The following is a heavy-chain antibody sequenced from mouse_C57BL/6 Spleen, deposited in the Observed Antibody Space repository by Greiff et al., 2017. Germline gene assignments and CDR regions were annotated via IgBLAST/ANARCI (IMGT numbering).Heavy chain of an antibody. J-gene: IGHJ4*01. CDR2: ISDGGSYT. CDR3: AREIYYGNYGGFMDY. D-gene: IGHD2-1*01. CDR1: GFTFSSYA. Sequence: EVQGVESGGGLVKLGGSLKLSCAASGFTFSSYAMSWVRQTPEKRLEWVATISDGGSYTYYQDNVKGRFTISRDNAKNNLYLQMSHMKSEDTAMYYCAREIYYGNYGGFMDYWGQGTSVTVSS. V-gene: IGHV5-4*01.